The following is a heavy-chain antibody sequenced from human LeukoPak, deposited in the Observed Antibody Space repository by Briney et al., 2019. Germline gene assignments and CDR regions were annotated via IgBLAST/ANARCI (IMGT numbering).Heavy chain of an antibody. Sequence: GESLKISCKGSGYSFTSYWIGWVRQMPGKGLEWMGIIYPGDSDTRYSPYFQGQVTISADKSISTAYLQWSSLKASDTAMYYCARHRAFNYYDSSGYEFDYWGQGTLVTVSS. CDR2: IYPGDSDT. CDR1: GYSFTSYW. CDR3: ARHRAFNYYDSSGYEFDY. J-gene: IGHJ4*02. V-gene: IGHV5-51*01. D-gene: IGHD3-22*01.